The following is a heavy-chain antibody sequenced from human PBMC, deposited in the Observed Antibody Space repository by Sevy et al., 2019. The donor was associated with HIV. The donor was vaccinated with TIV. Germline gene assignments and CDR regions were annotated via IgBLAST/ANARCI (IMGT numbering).Heavy chain of an antibody. Sequence: GGSLRLSCAVSGFTFSSYDMNWVRQAPGKGLEWISKISSSGSSIYYADSVKGRFTIARDNAKNSLNLQMNSLRAEDTALYYCARNGGAYDTGFDPWGQGTLVTVSS. CDR1: GFTFSSYD. CDR2: ISSSGSSI. CDR3: ARNGGAYDTGFDP. J-gene: IGHJ5*02. V-gene: IGHV3-48*03. D-gene: IGHD3-22*01.